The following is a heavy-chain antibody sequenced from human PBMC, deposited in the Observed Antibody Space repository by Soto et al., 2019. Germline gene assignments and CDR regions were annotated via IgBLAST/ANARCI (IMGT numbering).Heavy chain of an antibody. CDR2: IIPIFGTA. J-gene: IGHJ4*02. V-gene: IGHV1-69*06. D-gene: IGHD2-21*02. CDR3: ARAETRVVTATPHFDY. Sequence: QVQLVQSGAEVKKPGSSVKVSCKASGGTFSSYAISWVRQAPGQGLEWMGGIIPIFGTANYAQKFQGRVTITADKSTSTAYMELSSLRSEDTALYYCARAETRVVTATPHFDYWGQGTLVTVSS. CDR1: GGTFSSYA.